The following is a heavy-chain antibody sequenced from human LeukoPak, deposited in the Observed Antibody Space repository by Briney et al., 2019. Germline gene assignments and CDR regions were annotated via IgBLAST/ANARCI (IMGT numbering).Heavy chain of an antibody. Sequence: GESLRLSCVASGFTVSSKYMSWVRQAPGKGLEWVSLISSSGDATYYADSVQGRFTISRDNSRNTLYLHIDSLRVEDTATYYCARGTTDLDYWGQGTRVIVSS. CDR2: ISSSGDAT. CDR3: ARGTTDLDY. V-gene: IGHV3-53*01. J-gene: IGHJ4*02. CDR1: GFTVSSKY. D-gene: IGHD1-14*01.